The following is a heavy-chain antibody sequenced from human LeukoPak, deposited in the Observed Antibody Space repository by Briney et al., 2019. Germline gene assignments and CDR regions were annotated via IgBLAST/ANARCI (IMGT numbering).Heavy chain of an antibody. CDR3: ARDRGAATGIRKGYYYGMDV. D-gene: IGHD2-15*01. J-gene: IGHJ6*02. V-gene: IGHV3-21*01. CDR1: GFTFSSYS. Sequence: GGSLRLSCAASGFTFSSYSMNWVRQAPGKGLEWVSSMSSSSSYIYYADSVKGRFTISRDNAKNSLYLQMNSLRAEDTAVYYCARDRGAATGIRKGYYYGMDVWGQGTTVTVSS. CDR2: MSSSSSYI.